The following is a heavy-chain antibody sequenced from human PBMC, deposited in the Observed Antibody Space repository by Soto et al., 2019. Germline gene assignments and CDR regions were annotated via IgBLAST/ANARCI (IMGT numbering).Heavy chain of an antibody. CDR3: ASFSLTLGPGLEH. CDR1: VWSFIDYY. Sequence: SDTLSLTCSSYVWSFIDYYCSLILQPPGKGLEWIVETDHFGITNYNASLNSRVTVSLDAAKNQFSLKLSSVTAADTAVYYCASFSLTLGPGLEHWGKGNLVNVSS. J-gene: IGHJ4*02. D-gene: IGHD3-16*01. V-gene: IGHV4-34*01. CDR2: TDHFGIT.